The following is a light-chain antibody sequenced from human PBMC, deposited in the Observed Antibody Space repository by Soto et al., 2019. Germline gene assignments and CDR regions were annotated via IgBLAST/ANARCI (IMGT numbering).Light chain of an antibody. CDR1: QSVDSY. CDR3: QQRSNWPLT. J-gene: IGKJ4*01. CDR2: DAS. V-gene: IGKV3-11*01. Sequence: EIVLTQSPDTLSLSPGERVTLSCRASQSVDSYLAWYQQKPGQAPRLLIYDASNRATGIPARFSGSGSGTDFTLIISSLEPEDFAIYYCQQRSNWPLTFGGVTKVDIK.